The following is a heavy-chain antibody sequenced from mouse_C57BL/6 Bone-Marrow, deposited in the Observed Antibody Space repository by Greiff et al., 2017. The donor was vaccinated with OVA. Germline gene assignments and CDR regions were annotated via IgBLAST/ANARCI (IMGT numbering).Heavy chain of an antibody. J-gene: IGHJ3*01. Sequence: EVQVVESGGGLVKPGGSLKLSCAASGFTFSDYGMHWVRQAPEKGLEWVAYISSGSSTIYYADTVKGRFPISRDNAKNTLFLQMTSLRSEDTAMYYCARPNYYGSSTWFAYWGQGTLVTVSA. CDR1: GFTFSDYG. V-gene: IGHV5-17*01. CDR2: ISSGSSTI. D-gene: IGHD1-1*01. CDR3: ARPNYYGSSTWFAY.